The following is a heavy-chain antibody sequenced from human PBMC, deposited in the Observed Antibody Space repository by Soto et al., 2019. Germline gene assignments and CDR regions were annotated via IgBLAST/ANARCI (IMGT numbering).Heavy chain of an antibody. V-gene: IGHV4-39*01. Sequence: KASETLSLTCTVSGGSISSSSYYWGWIRQPPGKGPEWIGSIYYSGSTYYNPSLKSRVTISVDTSKNQFSLKLSSVTAADTAVYYCARHVRTLLRYFDRQGLDVWGQGTTVTVSS. D-gene: IGHD3-9*01. CDR3: ARHVRTLLRYFDRQGLDV. CDR1: GGSISSSSYY. J-gene: IGHJ6*02. CDR2: IYYSGST.